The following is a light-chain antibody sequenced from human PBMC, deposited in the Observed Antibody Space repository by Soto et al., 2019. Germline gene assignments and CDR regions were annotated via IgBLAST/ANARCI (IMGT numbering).Light chain of an antibody. CDR2: GAS. J-gene: IGKJ2*01. Sequence: EIVMTQSPASLFMSAGERATISCRASQPINSNLAWYQQKPGQVPRLLISGASTRATGIPARFSGSGSGTEFTLTISSLQSEDFAVYYCQQHNNWPPTFGQGTKLEIK. V-gene: IGKV3-15*01. CDR3: QQHNNWPPT. CDR1: QPINSN.